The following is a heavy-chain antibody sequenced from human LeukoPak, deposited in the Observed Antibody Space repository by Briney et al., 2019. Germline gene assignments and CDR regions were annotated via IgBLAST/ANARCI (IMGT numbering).Heavy chain of an antibody. D-gene: IGHD2-2*01. Sequence: GGSLRLSCAASGFTFSSYWMHWVRQAPGKGLVWVSRINTDGSSTSYADSVKGRFTISRDNAKNTLYLQMNSLRAEDTAVYYCAKDRVYCSSTSCDDAFDIWGQGTMVTVSS. CDR1: GFTFSSYW. V-gene: IGHV3-74*01. CDR2: INTDGSST. CDR3: AKDRVYCSSTSCDDAFDI. J-gene: IGHJ3*02.